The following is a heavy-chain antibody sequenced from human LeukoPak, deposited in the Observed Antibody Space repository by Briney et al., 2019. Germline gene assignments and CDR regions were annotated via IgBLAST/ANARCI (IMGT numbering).Heavy chain of an antibody. Sequence: SSKTLSLTCTVSGGSISSYYWSWIRQPAGKGLEWIGRIYTSGSTNYNPSLKSRVTISVDKSKSQFSLKLSSVTAADTAVYYCARESTIAARLYYYYMDVWGKGTTVTVSS. D-gene: IGHD6-6*01. J-gene: IGHJ6*03. CDR1: GGSISSYY. CDR3: ARESTIAARLYYYYMDV. V-gene: IGHV4-4*07. CDR2: IYTSGST.